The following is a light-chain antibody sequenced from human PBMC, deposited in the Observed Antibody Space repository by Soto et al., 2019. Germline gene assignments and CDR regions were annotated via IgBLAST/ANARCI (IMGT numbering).Light chain of an antibody. CDR1: SRDVGGHNY. CDR2: EVS. J-gene: IGLJ2*01. Sequence: QSALTQPASVSGSPGQSITISCTGTSRDVGGHNYVSWYQQHPGKAPKLVIYEVSDRPSGVSIRFSGSKSGNTASLTISGLQAEDEADYYCSSYTSTSTLKLFGGGTKVTVL. V-gene: IGLV2-14*03. CDR3: SSYTSTSTLKL.